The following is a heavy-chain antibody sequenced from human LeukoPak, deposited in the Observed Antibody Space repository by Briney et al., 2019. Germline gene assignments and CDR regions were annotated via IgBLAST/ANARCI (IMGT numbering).Heavy chain of an antibody. V-gene: IGHV5-51*01. J-gene: IGHJ5*02. CDR3: ARRGVRSSGYYINWFDP. D-gene: IGHD3-22*01. CDR1: GYSFTSYW. Sequence: PGESLKISCKGSGYSFTSYWIGWVRQMPGKGLEWMGIIYPGDSDTRYSPSFQGQVTISADKSISTAYLQWSSLKASDTAMYYCARRGVRSSGYYINWFDPWGQGTLVTVSS. CDR2: IYPGDSDT.